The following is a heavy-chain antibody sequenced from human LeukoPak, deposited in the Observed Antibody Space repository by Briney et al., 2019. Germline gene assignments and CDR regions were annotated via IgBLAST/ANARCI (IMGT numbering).Heavy chain of an antibody. CDR2: IYPGVSDT. CDR1: GYSFTNYW. Sequence: GESLKISCRGSGYSFTNYWNGLVRQMPRKGLEWRGIIYPGVSDTRYRPSFQGPVTISADKSISTAYLQWNSLKASDTAMYYCTRGLSVGPFRYWGQGTLVTVSS. CDR3: TRGLSVGPFRY. D-gene: IGHD1-26*01. V-gene: IGHV5-51*01. J-gene: IGHJ4*02.